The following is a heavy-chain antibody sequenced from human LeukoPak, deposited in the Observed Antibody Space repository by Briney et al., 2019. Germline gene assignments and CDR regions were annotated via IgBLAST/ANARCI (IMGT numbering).Heavy chain of an antibody. CDR1: GFTFSSYW. Sequence: GSLRLSCAASGFTFSSYWMSWVRQAPGKGLEWVANIKQDGSEKYYVDSVKGRFTISRDSAKNSLYLQMNSLRAEDTAVYYCARDYYDSSGYYHVGYFDYWGQGTLVTVSS. V-gene: IGHV3-7*01. D-gene: IGHD3-22*01. CDR3: ARDYYDSSGYYHVGYFDY. J-gene: IGHJ4*02. CDR2: IKQDGSEK.